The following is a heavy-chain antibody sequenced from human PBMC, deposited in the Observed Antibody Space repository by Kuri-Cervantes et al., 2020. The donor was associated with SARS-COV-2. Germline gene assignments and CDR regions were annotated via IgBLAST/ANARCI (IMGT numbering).Heavy chain of an antibody. D-gene: IGHD3-10*01. V-gene: IGHV3-11*06. J-gene: IGHJ6*02. CDR2: ISSSSSYI. CDR3: ARRITMVRGRYGMDV. CDR1: GFTFSDYY. Sequence: GESLKISCAASGFTFSDYYMSWIRQAPGKGLEWVSYISSSSSYIYYADSVKGRFTISRDNAKNSLYLQMNSLRAEDTAVYYCARRITMVRGRYGMDVWGQGTTVTVSS.